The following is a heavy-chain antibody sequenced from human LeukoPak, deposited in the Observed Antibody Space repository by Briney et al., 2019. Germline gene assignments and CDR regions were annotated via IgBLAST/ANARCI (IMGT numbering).Heavy chain of an antibody. V-gene: IGHV3-11*04. D-gene: IGHD5-24*01. J-gene: IGHJ4*02. Sequence: SGGSLRLSCAASGFTFSDYYMSWIRQAPGKGLEWVSYISSSGSTIFYADSVKGRFTISRDNVKNSLYLQMNSLRAGDTAVYYCARSSRDGYNRAYWGQGTLVTVSS. CDR2: ISSSGSTI. CDR3: ARSSRDGYNRAY. CDR1: GFTFSDYY.